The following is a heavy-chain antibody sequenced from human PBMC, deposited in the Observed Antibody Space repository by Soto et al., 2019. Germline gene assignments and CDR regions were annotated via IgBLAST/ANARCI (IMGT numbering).Heavy chain of an antibody. J-gene: IGHJ4*02. V-gene: IGHV3-33*01. D-gene: IGHD3-16*01. Sequence: QVQLVESGGGVAQPGGSLRLSCEASGFSFGTYFRHWVRQAPGKGLEWVAVSWYDESNERYADSVKGRFTISRDNSKNTLCLYMTGLRAEDPAVYYGARPLWTCGFGEVFDCWGQGTLVTVSS. CDR2: SWYDESNE. CDR1: GFSFGTYF. CDR3: ARPLWTCGFGEVFDC.